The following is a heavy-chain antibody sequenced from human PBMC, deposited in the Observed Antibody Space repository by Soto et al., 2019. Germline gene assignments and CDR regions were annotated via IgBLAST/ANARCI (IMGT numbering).Heavy chain of an antibody. CDR3: ARDSVSGTTFEY. CDR2: IYYSGST. CDR1: GGSIRSGGYC. V-gene: IGHV4-61*08. D-gene: IGHD1-1*01. Sequence: SETLSLTCTVSGGSIRSGGYCWSWIRQHPGKGLEWIGYIYYSGSTNYNPSLKSRVTISLDTSKNQFSLKLSSVTAADTAMYYCARDSVSGTTFEYWGQGTLVTVSS. J-gene: IGHJ4*02.